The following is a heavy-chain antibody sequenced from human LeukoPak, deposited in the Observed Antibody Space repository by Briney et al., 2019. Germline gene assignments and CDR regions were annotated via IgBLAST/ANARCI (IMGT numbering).Heavy chain of an antibody. J-gene: IGHJ5*02. CDR1: GFTFSSYA. Sequence: GGSLRLSCAASGFTFSSYAMHWVRQAPGKGLEWVAVISYDGSNKYYADSVKGRFTISRDNSKNTLYLQMNSLRAEDTAVYYCAKEFHGSGPSWGRGTLVTVSS. CDR2: ISYDGSNK. V-gene: IGHV3-30-3*01. CDR3: AKEFHGSGPS. D-gene: IGHD3-10*01.